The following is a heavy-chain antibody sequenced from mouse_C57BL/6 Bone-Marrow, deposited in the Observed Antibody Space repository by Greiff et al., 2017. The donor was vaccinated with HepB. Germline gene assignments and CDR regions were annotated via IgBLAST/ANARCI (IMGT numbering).Heavy chain of an antibody. D-gene: IGHD2-3*01. V-gene: IGHV1-15*01. CDR2: IDPETGGT. J-gene: IGHJ2*01. CDR1: GYTFTDYE. CDR3: ARSGYYLYYFDY. Sequence: VQLQESGAELVRPGASVTLSCKASGYTFTDYEMHWVKQTPVHGLEWIGAIDPETGGTAYNQKFKGKAILTADKSSSTAYMELRSLTSEDSAVYYCARSGYYLYYFDYWGQGTTLTVSS.